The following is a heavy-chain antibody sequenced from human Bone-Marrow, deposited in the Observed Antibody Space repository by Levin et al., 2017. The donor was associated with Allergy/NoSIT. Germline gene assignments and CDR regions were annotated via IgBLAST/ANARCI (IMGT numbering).Heavy chain of an antibody. CDR3: TRDPNGDYVGAFDA. J-gene: IGHJ3*01. CDR1: ALTLSRYA. Sequence: PGGSLRLSCTASALTLSRYAMTWVRQAPGKGLEWVASIFGNGDTPYHADSVKGRFTISRDNSRNSLYLQMNNLRAEDTALYYCTRDPNGDYVGAFDAWGQGTMVTVSS. CDR2: IFGNGDTP. V-gene: IGHV3-23*01. D-gene: IGHD4-17*01.